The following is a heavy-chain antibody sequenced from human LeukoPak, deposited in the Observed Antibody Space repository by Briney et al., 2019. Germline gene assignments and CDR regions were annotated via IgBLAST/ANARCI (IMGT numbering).Heavy chain of an antibody. Sequence: GGSLRLSCAASGFTFSSYWMSWVRQAPGKGLEWVANIKQDGSEKYYVDSVKGRFTISRDNAKNSLYLQMNSLRAEDTAVYYCARGQRPSSISSTQNWGQGTLVTVSS. CDR1: GFTFSSYW. CDR3: ARGQRPSSISSTQN. CDR2: IKQDGSEK. V-gene: IGHV3-7*01. D-gene: IGHD2/OR15-2a*01. J-gene: IGHJ4*02.